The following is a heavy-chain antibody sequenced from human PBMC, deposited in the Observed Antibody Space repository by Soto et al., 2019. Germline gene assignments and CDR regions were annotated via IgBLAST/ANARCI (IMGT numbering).Heavy chain of an antibody. CDR3: ANEKCGSPRYGMPV. V-gene: IGHV3-9*01. J-gene: IGHJ6*02. D-gene: IGHD5-12*01. CDR1: GFTFDDYA. CDR2: ISWNSDSI. Sequence: EVQLVESGGGLVQPGRSLRLSCAASGFTFDDYAMHWVRQAPGKGLEWVSGISWNSDSIGYADSVKGAFTISSDNAKNSVYLQMNSLRGEDTALYYCANEKCGSPRYGMPVWGQGTTVTVSS.